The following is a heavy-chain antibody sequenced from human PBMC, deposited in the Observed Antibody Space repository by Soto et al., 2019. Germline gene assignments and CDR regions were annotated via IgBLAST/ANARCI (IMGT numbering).Heavy chain of an antibody. CDR3: ARDHSPDSSSWPANFDY. D-gene: IGHD6-13*01. CDR1: GYTFTGYY. J-gene: IGHJ4*02. CDR2: INPNSGGT. V-gene: IGHV1-2*04. Sequence: ASVKVSCKASGYTFTGYYMHWVRQAPGQGLEWMGWINPNSGGTNYAQKFQGWVTMTRDTSISTAYMELSRLRSDGTAVYYCARDHSPDSSSWPANFDYWGQGTLVTVSS.